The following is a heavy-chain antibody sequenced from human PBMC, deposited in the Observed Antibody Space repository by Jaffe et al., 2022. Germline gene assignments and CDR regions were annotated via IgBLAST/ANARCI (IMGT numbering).Heavy chain of an antibody. Sequence: EVQLLESGGGLVQPGGSLRLSCAASGFTFSSYAMSWVRQAPGKGLEWVSAISGSGGSTYYADSVKGRFTISRDNSKNTLYLQMNSLRAEDTAVYYCAKLYYDFWSGYLYYFDYWGQGTLVTVSS. D-gene: IGHD3-3*01. J-gene: IGHJ4*02. V-gene: IGHV3-23*01. CDR1: GFTFSSYA. CDR2: ISGSGGST. CDR3: AKLYYDFWSGYLYYFDY.